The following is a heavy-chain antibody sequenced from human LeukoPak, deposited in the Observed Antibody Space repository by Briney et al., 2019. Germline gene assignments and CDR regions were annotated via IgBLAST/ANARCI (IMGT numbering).Heavy chain of an antibody. CDR3: ARDIPPSPSKVFDY. J-gene: IGHJ4*02. Sequence: GGSLRLSCAASGFTFSSSWMHWVRQAPGEGLVWVSRINTDGSSASYADSVKGRFTISRDNAKNTLFLQMNSLRAEDTAVYYCARDIPPSPSKVFDYWGQGTLVTVSS. V-gene: IGHV3-74*01. CDR1: GFTFSSSW. CDR2: INTDGSSA. D-gene: IGHD2-2*01.